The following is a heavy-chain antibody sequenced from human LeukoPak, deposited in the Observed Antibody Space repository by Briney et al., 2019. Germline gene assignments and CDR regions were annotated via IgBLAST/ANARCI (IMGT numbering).Heavy chain of an antibody. V-gene: IGHV4-59*01. J-gene: IGHJ5*02. CDR1: GGSISSYY. CDR2: IYYSGST. CDR3: AISNGPNWFDP. Sequence: SETLCLTCTVSGGSISSYYWSWIRQPPGKGLEWIGYIYYSGSTNYNPSLKSRVTISVDTSKNQFSLKLSSVTAADTAVYYCAISNGPNWFDPWGQGTLVTVSS.